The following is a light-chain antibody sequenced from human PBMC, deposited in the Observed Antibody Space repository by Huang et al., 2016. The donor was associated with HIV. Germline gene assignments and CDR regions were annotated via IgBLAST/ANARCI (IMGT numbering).Light chain of an antibody. CDR2: DAS. J-gene: IGKJ4*01. V-gene: IGKV1-9*01. CDR3: QQINAYPLT. Sequence: DIQLTQSPSSLSASVGDRVTITCRASQGIRRYLAWYQQKSGKAPKLLIYDASSWQSGVPSRFSGSGSGTDFTLTISSLQPEDFATYYCQQINAYPLTFGGGTKVEIK. CDR1: QGIRRY.